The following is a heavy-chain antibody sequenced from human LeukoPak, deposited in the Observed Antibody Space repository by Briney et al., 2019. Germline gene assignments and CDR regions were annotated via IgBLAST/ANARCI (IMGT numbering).Heavy chain of an antibody. CDR2: ISDSGNT. Sequence: GGSLRLSCAASGFTLSSYAMSWVRQAPGKGLEWVSAISDSGNTYHADSVKGRFTISRDNSKNTLYLQMNSLRAEDTAVYFCXXXXXXXGTLRIEYFQHWGQGTLVTVSS. CDR3: XXXXXXXGTLRIEYFQH. V-gene: IGHV3-23*01. D-gene: IGHD1-1*01. J-gene: IGHJ1*01. CDR1: GFTLSSYA.